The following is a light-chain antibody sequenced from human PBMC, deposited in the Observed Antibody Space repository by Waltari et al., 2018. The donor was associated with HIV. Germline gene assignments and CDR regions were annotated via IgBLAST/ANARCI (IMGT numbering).Light chain of an antibody. CDR3: ASWDASLSGHYV. CDR2: RNN. CDR1: SSNIGSNY. V-gene: IGLV1-47*01. J-gene: IGLJ1*01. Sequence: QSVLTQPPSASGTPGQRVTISCSGSSSNIGSNYVYWYQQVPGTAPKLLLYRNNQRPSGVPDRLSGSKSGTSASLAISGLRSEDEADYYCASWDASLSGHYVFGPGTRVTVL.